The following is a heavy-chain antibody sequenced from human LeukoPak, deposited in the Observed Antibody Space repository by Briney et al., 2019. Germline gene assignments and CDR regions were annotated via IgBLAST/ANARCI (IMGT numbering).Heavy chain of an antibody. D-gene: IGHD3-22*01. J-gene: IGHJ6*02. CDR1: GYTFTSYG. V-gene: IGHV1-18*01. Sequence: ASVKVSCKASGYTFTSYGISWVRQAPGQGLEWMGWISAYNGNTNYAQKLQGRVTMTTDASTSTAYMELRSLRSDDTAVYYCARGNGDSSGFNYYGMDVWGQGTTVTVSS. CDR3: ARGNGDSSGFNYYGMDV. CDR2: ISAYNGNT.